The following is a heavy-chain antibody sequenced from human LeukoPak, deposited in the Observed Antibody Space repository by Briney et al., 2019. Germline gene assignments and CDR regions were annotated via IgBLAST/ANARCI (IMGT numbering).Heavy chain of an antibody. D-gene: IGHD4-17*01. CDR1: GFTFSSYW. CDR2: IKQDGSEK. J-gene: IGHJ3*02. V-gene: IGHV3-7*01. CDR3: ATLYGAGTVDAFDI. Sequence: PGGSLRLSCAASGFTFSSYWMSWVRQAPGKGLEWVANIKQDGSEKYYVDSVKGRFTISRDNAKNSLYLQMNSLRAEDTAVYYCATLYGAGTVDAFDIWGQGTMVTVSS.